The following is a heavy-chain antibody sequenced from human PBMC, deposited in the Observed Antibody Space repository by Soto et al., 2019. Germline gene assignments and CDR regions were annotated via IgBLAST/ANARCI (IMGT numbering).Heavy chain of an antibody. J-gene: IGHJ1*01. CDR3: AKDPRAAAGTVHCQH. CDR1: GFTFSTYA. CDR2: ISGSGVST. D-gene: IGHD6-13*01. V-gene: IGHV3-23*01. Sequence: LRLSCAASGFTFSTYAMAWVRQAPGKGLEWVSTISGSGVSTYYADSVKGRFTISRDNSRDTVNLQMNSLRADDTAVYYCAKDPRAAAGTVHCQHWGQGTLVTVSS.